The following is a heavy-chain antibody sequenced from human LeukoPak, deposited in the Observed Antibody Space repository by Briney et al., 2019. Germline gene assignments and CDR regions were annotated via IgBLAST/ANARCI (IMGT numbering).Heavy chain of an antibody. V-gene: IGHV3-7*01. D-gene: IGHD3-22*01. CDR1: GFTFSSYW. CDR3: ARVGHYYDSSGYYFGPRYYGMDV. Sequence: GGSLRLSCAASGFTFSSYWMSWVRQAPGKGLEWVANIKQDGSEKYYVDSVKGRFTISRDNAKNSLYLQMNSLRAEDTAVYYCARVGHYYDSSGYYFGPRYYGMDVWGQGTTVTVSS. CDR2: IKQDGSEK. J-gene: IGHJ6*02.